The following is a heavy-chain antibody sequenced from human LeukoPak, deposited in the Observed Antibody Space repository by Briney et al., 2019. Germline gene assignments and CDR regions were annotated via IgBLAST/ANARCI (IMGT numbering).Heavy chain of an antibody. V-gene: IGHV4-59*11. D-gene: IGHD5-18*01. J-gene: IGHJ4*02. CDR1: GGSISSHY. CDR3: ATIRRGDSYGYFDF. Sequence: SETLSLTCTVSGGSISSHYWSWIRQPPGKGLEWIAYLYDSVNTKDNPSLTSRITLSADTSKNQFSLRLRYVTAADTAVYYCATIRRGDSYGYFDFWGQGILVTVSS. CDR2: LYDSVNT.